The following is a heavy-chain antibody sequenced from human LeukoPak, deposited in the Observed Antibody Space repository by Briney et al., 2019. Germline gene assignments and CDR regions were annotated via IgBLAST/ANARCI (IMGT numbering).Heavy chain of an antibody. J-gene: IGHJ4*02. Sequence: PGGSLRLSCAASGFTFSSYWMSWVRQAPGKGLEWVANIKQDGSEKYYVDSVKGRFTISRDNAKNSLYLQMNSLRAEDTAVYYCARDEVLRYFDWSTTYYFDYWGQGTLVTVSS. D-gene: IGHD3-9*01. CDR3: ARDEVLRYFDWSTTYYFDY. CDR1: GFTFSSYW. CDR2: IKQDGSEK. V-gene: IGHV3-7*01.